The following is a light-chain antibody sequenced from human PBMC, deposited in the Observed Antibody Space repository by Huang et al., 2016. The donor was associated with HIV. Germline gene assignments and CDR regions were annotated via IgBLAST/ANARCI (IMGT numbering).Light chain of an antibody. V-gene: IGKV1-NL1*01. J-gene: IGKJ2*01. CDR3: QQYYTTPHT. Sequence: DIQMAQSPSSLSASVGDSVTITCRASQGVRNSLAWYQQRPGKAPKLLVFAVSRLGSGVPSRFSGSGSGADYTLTINSLQPEDFATYFCQQYYTTPHTFGQGTKLEIK. CDR1: QGVRNS. CDR2: AVS.